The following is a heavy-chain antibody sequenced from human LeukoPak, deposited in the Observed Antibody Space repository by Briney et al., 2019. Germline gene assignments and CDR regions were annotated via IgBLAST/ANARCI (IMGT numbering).Heavy chain of an antibody. CDR2: INPNDGDT. CDR1: GYTFTDYY. V-gene: IGHV1-2*02. Sequence: ASVKVSCKASGYTFTDYYMHWVRQAPGQGFEWMGWINPNDGDTNYAQKFQGRVTMTRDTSISTAHMEVSRLRSDDTAVYYCARANFLYCSSTTCLFDCWGQGTLVTVSS. D-gene: IGHD2-2*01. CDR3: ARANFLYCSSTTCLFDC. J-gene: IGHJ4*02.